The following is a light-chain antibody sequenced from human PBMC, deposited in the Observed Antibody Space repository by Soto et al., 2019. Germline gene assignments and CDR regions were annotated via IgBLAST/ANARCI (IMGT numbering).Light chain of an antibody. J-gene: IGLJ2*01. V-gene: IGLV1-47*01. Sequence: QAVVTQPPSASGTPGQRVTISCSGSSSNIGTHYVYWYQQLPGTAPKLLIYRSDQRPSGVPDRFSGSKSGTSASLAISGLRSEDEAEYYCAAWDDSLRGGVFGGGTKLTVL. CDR1: SSNIGTHY. CDR2: RSD. CDR3: AAWDDSLRGGV.